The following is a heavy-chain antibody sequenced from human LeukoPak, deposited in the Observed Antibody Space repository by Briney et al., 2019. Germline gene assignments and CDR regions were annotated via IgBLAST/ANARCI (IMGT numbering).Heavy chain of an antibody. CDR2: IHYSGSA. D-gene: IGHD4-23*01. Sequence: SETLSLTCTVSGGSVGSSSYYWSWIRQPPGRGLEWIAYIHYSGSAAYNPSLKSRVTISRDMSTNQFSLKMTSVTAADTAVYFCARDMGAPDYGSYSVDYWGQGTLVTVSS. V-gene: IGHV4-61*01. CDR1: GGSVGSSSYY. CDR3: ARDMGAPDYGSYSVDY. J-gene: IGHJ4*02.